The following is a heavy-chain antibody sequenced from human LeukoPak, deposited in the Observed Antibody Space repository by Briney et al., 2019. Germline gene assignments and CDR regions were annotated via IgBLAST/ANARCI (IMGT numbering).Heavy chain of an antibody. V-gene: IGHV4-59*08. CDR1: GVSISTYF. CDR2: IYYSGST. D-gene: IGHD6-13*01. CDR3: ASTLGSSWQSGF. J-gene: IGHJ4*02. Sequence: SETLSLTCTVSGVSISTYFWTWIRQPPGKGLEWIGYIYYSGSTDYNPSLKSRVTISVDTSKNQFSLKLSSVTAADTAVYYCASTLGSSWQSGFWGQGTLVTVSS.